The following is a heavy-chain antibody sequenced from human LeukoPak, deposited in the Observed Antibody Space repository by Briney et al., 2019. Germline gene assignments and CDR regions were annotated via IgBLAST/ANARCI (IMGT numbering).Heavy chain of an antibody. J-gene: IGHJ4*02. V-gene: IGHV1-2*02. D-gene: IGHD2-2*01. CDR3: ARVQEILYQLLDY. Sequence: ASVKVSCKASGYTFTGYYMHWVRQAPGQGLEWMGWINPNSGGTNYAQKFQGRVTMTRDTSISTAYMELSRLRSDDTAVYYCARVQEILYQLLDYWGQGTLVTVSS. CDR2: INPNSGGT. CDR1: GYTFTGYY.